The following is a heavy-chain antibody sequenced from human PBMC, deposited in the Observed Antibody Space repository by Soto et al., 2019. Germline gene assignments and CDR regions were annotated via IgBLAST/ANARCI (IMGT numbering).Heavy chain of an antibody. D-gene: IGHD6-19*01. V-gene: IGHV3-48*04. J-gene: IGHJ3*02. CDR1: GFTFSSYS. Sequence: GESLKISCAASGFTFSSYSMNWVRQAPGKGLEWVSYISSSSSTIYYADSVKGRFTISRDNAKNSLYLQMNSLRAEDTAVYYCARTRRRIAVAGAFDIWGQGTMVTVSS. CDR3: ARTRRRIAVAGAFDI. CDR2: ISSSSSTI.